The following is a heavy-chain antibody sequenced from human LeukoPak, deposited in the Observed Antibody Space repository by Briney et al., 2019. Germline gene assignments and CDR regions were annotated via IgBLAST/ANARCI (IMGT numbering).Heavy chain of an antibody. Sequence: SETLSLTCTVSGGSISSYYWSWIRLPPGKGLEWIGYLSKSGNTNYSPSLKSRVTIFGDTSKNQFFLKLSSVTAADTAMYYCARARYVNSFYAFDIWGQGTLVPVSS. CDR2: LSKSGNT. CDR3: ARARYVNSFYAFDI. J-gene: IGHJ3*02. CDR1: GGSISSYY. D-gene: IGHD3-9*01. V-gene: IGHV4-59*01.